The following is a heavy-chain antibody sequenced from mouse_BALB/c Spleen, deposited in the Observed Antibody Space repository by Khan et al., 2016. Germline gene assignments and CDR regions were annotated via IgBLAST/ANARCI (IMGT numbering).Heavy chain of an antibody. Sequence: EVQLVESGGGLVKPGGSLKLSCAATGFTFSSYAMSWVRQTPEKRLEWVASISSGGSTYYPDSVKGRFTISRDNARNILNLQMSSLRSEDTAMYYCAREDGGNYGDYFDYWGQGTTLTVSS. V-gene: IGHV5-6-5*01. CDR2: ISSGGST. J-gene: IGHJ2*01. D-gene: IGHD2-1*01. CDR3: AREDGGNYGDYFDY. CDR1: GFTFSSYA.